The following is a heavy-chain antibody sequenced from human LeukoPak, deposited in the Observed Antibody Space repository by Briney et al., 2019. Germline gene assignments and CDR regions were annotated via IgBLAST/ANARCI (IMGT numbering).Heavy chain of an antibody. V-gene: IGHV1-18*01. J-gene: IGHJ4*02. CDR1: GYTLDGFG. Sequence: AASVKVSCKASGYTLDGFGISWVRQAPGQGLEWLGWINPYNGKTIFGEKFQGRVTMTTDTSTSTVYMELTSLRSDDTAVYFCARDTPQHLKRFDYWGQGTLVTVSS. CDR2: INPYNGKT. CDR3: ARDTPQHLKRFDY.